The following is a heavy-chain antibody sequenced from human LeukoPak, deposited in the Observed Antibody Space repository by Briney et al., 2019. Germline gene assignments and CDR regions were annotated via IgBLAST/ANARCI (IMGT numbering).Heavy chain of an antibody. CDR2: INAGNGNT. CDR3: ARDWGYCSGGSCYAMES. Sequence: GASVKVSCKASGYTFTSYAMHWVRQAPGQRLEWMGWINAGNGNTKYSQKFQGRVTITRDTSASTAYMELSSLRSEDTAVYYCARDWGYCSGGSCYAMESWGQGTLVTVSS. J-gene: IGHJ5*02. CDR1: GYTFTSYA. V-gene: IGHV1-3*01. D-gene: IGHD2-15*01.